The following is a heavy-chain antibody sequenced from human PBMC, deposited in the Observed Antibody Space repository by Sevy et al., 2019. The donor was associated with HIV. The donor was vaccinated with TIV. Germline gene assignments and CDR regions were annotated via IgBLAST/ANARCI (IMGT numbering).Heavy chain of an antibody. CDR2: ISSSSSTI. J-gene: IGHJ6*02. Sequence: GGSLRLSCAASVFTFSSYSMNWVRQAPGKGLEWVSYISSSSSTIYYADSVKGRFTISRDNAKNSLYLQMNSLRAEDTAVYYCARGLPKKSEYYDFWSGWRDYGMDVWGQGTTVTVSS. D-gene: IGHD3-3*01. CDR1: VFTFSSYS. CDR3: ARGLPKKSEYYDFWSGWRDYGMDV. V-gene: IGHV3-48*01.